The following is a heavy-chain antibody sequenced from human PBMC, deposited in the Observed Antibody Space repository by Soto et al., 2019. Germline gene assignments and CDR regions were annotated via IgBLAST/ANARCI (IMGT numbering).Heavy chain of an antibody. CDR3: ARLGFDAFAI. Sequence: QVQLVQSGAEVKKPGSSVKVSCKASGGTFSSYTISWVRQAPGQGLEWMGRIIPILGIANYAQKFQGRVTLTADKSTSTAYMALSSLRSEDTAVYYCARLGFDAFAIWGQGTMVTVAS. CDR1: GGTFSSYT. CDR2: IIPILGIA. J-gene: IGHJ3*02. V-gene: IGHV1-69*02. D-gene: IGHD3-16*01.